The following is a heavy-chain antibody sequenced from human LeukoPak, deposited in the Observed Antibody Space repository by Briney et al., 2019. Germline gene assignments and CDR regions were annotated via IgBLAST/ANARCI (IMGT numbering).Heavy chain of an antibody. CDR3: ARSANRINPGNYYYYYMDA. V-gene: IGHV3-48*03. D-gene: IGHD2/OR15-2a*01. CDR1: GFTVSSYE. J-gene: IGHJ6*03. Sequence: GGSLRLSCAASGFTVSSYEMNWVRQAPGKGLEWVSYISSSGRTIYYADSVKGRFTISRDNAKNSLYLQKNSLTTEDTAVYYCARSANRINPGNYYYYYMDAWGKGTTVTVSS. CDR2: ISSSGRTI.